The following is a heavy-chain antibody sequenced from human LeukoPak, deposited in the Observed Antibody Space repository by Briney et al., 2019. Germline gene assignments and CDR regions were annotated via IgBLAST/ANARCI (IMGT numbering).Heavy chain of an antibody. V-gene: IGHV4-30-4*01. CDR1: GGSISSGDYY. D-gene: IGHD3-10*01. CDR3: ARQYGSGSYTFDY. CDR2: IYYSGST. J-gene: IGHJ4*02. Sequence: SPTLSLTCAVSGGSISSGDYYWSWIRQPGGEGLAWIGYIYYSGSTYYNPSLKSRVTISVDTSKNQFSLKLSSVTAADTAVYYCARQYGSGSYTFDYWGQGTLVTVSS.